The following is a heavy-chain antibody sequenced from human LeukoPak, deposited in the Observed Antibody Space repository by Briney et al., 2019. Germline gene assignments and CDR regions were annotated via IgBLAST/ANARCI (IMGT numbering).Heavy chain of an antibody. D-gene: IGHD2-2*01. CDR1: GYTFTGYY. Sequence: ASVKVSCKASGYTFTGYYMHWVRQAPGQGLEWMGWINPNSGGTNYAQKFQGRVTMTRDTSISTAYMGLSRLRSDDTAVYYCARVRSDCSSTSCYVDYFDYWGQGTLVTVSS. V-gene: IGHV1-2*02. CDR2: INPNSGGT. J-gene: IGHJ4*02. CDR3: ARVRSDCSSTSCYVDYFDY.